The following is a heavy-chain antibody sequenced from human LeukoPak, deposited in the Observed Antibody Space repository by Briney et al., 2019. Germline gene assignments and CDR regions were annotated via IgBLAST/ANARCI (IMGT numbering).Heavy chain of an antibody. CDR3: AKLRTVSRECMDG. V-gene: IGHV3-23*01. CDR1: RFTFSNYP. D-gene: IGHD4-17*01. CDR2: INGSGGST. Sequence: GGALRLSCAASRFTFSNYPMNWVGQAAGRGVDWVSAINGSGGSTYLADSVKGRFTISRDNYKNKLYLQMNRLMAEDTAVYYCAKLRTVSRECMDGWGKGTTVTVSS. J-gene: IGHJ6*04.